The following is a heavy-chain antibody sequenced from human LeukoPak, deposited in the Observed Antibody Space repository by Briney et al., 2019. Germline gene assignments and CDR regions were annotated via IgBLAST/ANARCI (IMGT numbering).Heavy chain of an antibody. CDR2: ISGDEIWT. CDR1: GFTLSNHW. J-gene: IGHJ4*02. Sequence: GGSLRLSCAASGFTLSNHWMHWVRQAPGKGLVWVSRISGDEIWTSYADSVKGRFTISRENAKNSLYLQMNSLRAEDTAMYYCARQKQSHGNFDYWGQGTLVTVSS. D-gene: IGHD1-26*01. V-gene: IGHV3-74*01. CDR3: ARQKQSHGNFDY.